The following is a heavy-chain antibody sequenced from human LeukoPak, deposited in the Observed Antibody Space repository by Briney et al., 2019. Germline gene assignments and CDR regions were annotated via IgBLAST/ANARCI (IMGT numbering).Heavy chain of an antibody. CDR3: IRDGATIFGVVATLA. CDR1: GFSFGDYA. D-gene: IGHD3-3*01. J-gene: IGHJ4*02. CDR2: IRSKTYGGAR. Sequence: GGSLRLSSTTSGFSFGDYAMAWVRQAPGKGLEWVGFIRSKTYGGARDYAASVKGRFSISRDDSKSIAYLQMNSLKTEDTAVYYCIRDGATIFGVVATLAWGQGTLVTVSS. V-gene: IGHV3-49*04.